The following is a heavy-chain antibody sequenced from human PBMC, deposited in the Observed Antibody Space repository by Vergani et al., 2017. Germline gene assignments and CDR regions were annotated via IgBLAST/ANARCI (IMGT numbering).Heavy chain of an antibody. D-gene: IGHD1-1*01. V-gene: IGHV4-59*08. J-gene: IGHJ5*02. CDR3: ARQRDLWELEPEPDSTFDP. CDR1: GGSISSYY. Sequence: QVQLQESGPGLVKPSETLSLTCTVSGGSISSYYWSWIRQPPGKGLEWIGYIYYSGSTNYDPSLKSRGTISVDTSKTPFSRKLSSVTAADTAVYYCARQRDLWELEPEPDSTFDPWGQGTLVTVAA. CDR2: IYYSGST.